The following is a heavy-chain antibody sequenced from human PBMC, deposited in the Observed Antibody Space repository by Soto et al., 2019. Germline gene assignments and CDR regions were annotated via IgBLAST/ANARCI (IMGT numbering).Heavy chain of an antibody. CDR2: IYDSGCT. D-gene: IGHD4-17*01. CDR1: GGSISGGVGGLYY. CDR3: AREVIPLTTAWYFDL. V-gene: IGHV4-30-4*01. J-gene: IGHJ2*01. Sequence: QLQLRESGPGLVKPSETLSLTCTVSGGSISGGVGGLYYWTWIRQPPGKVLEWIGYIYDSGCTYSTPSIKSRVTTSVNTSKNQVSLRLCSVPAADTAVYYCAREVIPLTTAWYFDLWGRGTLVTVSS.